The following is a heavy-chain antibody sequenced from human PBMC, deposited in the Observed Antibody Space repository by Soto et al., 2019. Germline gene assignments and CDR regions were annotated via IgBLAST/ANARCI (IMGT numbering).Heavy chain of an antibody. D-gene: IGHD2-15*01. J-gene: IGHJ4*01. CDR1: GGSISSGGYY. CDR3: AREWVGYCSGSSCERVDY. CDR2: IYYSGST. V-gene: IGHV4-31*03. Sequence: QVQLQESGPGLVKPSQTLCLTCTVSGGSISSGGYYWSWIRQHRGKGLEWIGYIYYSGSTYYNPSLKSRVTISVDTSKNQFSLKLSSVTAADTAVYYCAREWVGYCSGSSCERVDYWGQGTLVTVSS.